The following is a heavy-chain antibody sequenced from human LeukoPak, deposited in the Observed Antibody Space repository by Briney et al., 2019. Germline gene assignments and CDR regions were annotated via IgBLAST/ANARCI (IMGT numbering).Heavy chain of an antibody. V-gene: IGHV1-8*03. CDR3: ARGDSSGWYGYYYYYMDV. D-gene: IGHD6-19*01. Sequence: ASVKVSCKASGYTFTSYDINWVRQATGQGLEWMGLMNLNSGNTGYAQEFPGRGTITRNTYISTAYMELSSLRSEDTAVSYCARGDSSGWYGYYYYYMDVWGKGTTVTVSS. CDR1: GYTFTSYD. CDR2: MNLNSGNT. J-gene: IGHJ6*03.